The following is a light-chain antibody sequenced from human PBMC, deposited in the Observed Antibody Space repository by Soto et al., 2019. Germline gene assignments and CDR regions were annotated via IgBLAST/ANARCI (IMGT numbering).Light chain of an antibody. Sequence: SYELTQPPSVSVSPGQTATISCSGHELGNKYVSWYQQRPGQSPELVIYQDSSRPSGIPERFSGSNSGNTATLTISGTQTMDEADYYCQAWDRNTGVFGTGTKVTV. CDR3: QAWDRNTGV. J-gene: IGLJ1*01. V-gene: IGLV3-1*01. CDR1: ELGNKY. CDR2: QDS.